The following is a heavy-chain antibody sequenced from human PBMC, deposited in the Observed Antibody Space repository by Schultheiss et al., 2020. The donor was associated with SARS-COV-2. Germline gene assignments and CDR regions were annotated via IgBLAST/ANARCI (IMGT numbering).Heavy chain of an antibody. Sequence: ASVKVSCKASGYTFTSYGISWVRQAPGQGLEWMGWISAHNGNTNYAQKLQGRVTMTTDTSTSTAYMELRGLRSDDTAVYYCARDQAVGIEGRSDYWGQGTLVTVSS. D-gene: IGHD7-27*01. CDR2: ISAHNGNT. V-gene: IGHV1-18*01. J-gene: IGHJ4*02. CDR3: ARDQAVGIEGRSDY. CDR1: GYTFTSYG.